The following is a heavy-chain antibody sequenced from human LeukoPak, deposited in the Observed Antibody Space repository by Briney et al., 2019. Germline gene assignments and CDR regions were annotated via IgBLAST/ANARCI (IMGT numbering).Heavy chain of an antibody. CDR3: ARDRQQQLWWFDP. D-gene: IGHD6-13*01. Sequence: QTGGSLRLSCAASGFTFSSYAMSWVRQAPGKGLEWVSAISGSGGSTYYADSVKGRFTISRDNSKNTLYLQMNSLRAEDTAVYYCARDRQQQLWWFDPWGQGTLVTVSS. J-gene: IGHJ5*02. CDR2: ISGSGGST. CDR1: GFTFSSYA. V-gene: IGHV3-23*01.